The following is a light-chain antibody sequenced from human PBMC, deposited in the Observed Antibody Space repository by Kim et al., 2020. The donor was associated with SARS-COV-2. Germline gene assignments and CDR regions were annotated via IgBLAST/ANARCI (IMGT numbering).Light chain of an antibody. CDR3: QQTFSTQYS. CDR1: QSVSIN. V-gene: IGKV1-39*01. Sequence: ASVGDRVTITGRATQSVSINLNWYQQRPGKAPRLLIYGASTLQSGVPSRFSGSGSGTGFTLTISSLQPEDFAIYYCQQTFSTQYSFGQGTKLEI. J-gene: IGKJ2*03. CDR2: GAS.